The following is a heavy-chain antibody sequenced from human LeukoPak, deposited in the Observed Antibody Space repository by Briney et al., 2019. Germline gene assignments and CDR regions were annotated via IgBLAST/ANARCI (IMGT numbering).Heavy chain of an antibody. J-gene: IGHJ4*02. D-gene: IGHD6-19*01. CDR3: AAGRSSEVAY. CDR1: GFTFSSYG. CDR2: IRYDGSNK. V-gene: IGHV3-30*02. Sequence: PGESLKISCAASGFTFSSYGMHWVRQAPGKGLEWVAFIRYDGSNKYYADSVKGRFTISRDNSKNTLYLQMNSLRAEDTAVYYCAAGRSSEVAYWGQGTLVTVSS.